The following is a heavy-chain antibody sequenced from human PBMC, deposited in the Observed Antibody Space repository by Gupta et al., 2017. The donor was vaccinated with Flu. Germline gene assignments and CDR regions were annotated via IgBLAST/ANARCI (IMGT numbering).Heavy chain of an antibody. D-gene: IGHD3-10*01. CDR2: ISSSSSYI. V-gene: IGHV3-21*01. CDR3: ARSLAHKTRLALINYGSGSYYDY. J-gene: IGHJ4*02. CDR1: GFTFSSYS. Sequence: EVQLVESGGGLVKPGGSLRLSCAASGFTFSSYSMNWVRQAPGKGLEWVSSISSSSSYIYYADSVKGRFTISRDNAKNSLYLQMNSLRAEDTAVYYCARSLAHKTRLALINYGSGSYYDYWGQGTLVTVSS.